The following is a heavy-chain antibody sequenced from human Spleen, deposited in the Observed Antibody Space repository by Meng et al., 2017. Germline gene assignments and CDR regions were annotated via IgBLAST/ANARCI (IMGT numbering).Heavy chain of an antibody. CDR1: GYNFPDYY. V-gene: IGHV1-2*06. Sequence: ASVKVSCKPSGYNFPDYYIHWVRRAPGQGLEWMGRIDPKTGDTHYALKFQGRVTMTGDTSISTAYMELSGLRSDDTAVYYCAKDVTMIVVVITSFDYWGQGTLVTVSS. J-gene: IGHJ4*02. CDR3: AKDVTMIVVVITSFDY. CDR2: IDPKTGDT. D-gene: IGHD3-22*01.